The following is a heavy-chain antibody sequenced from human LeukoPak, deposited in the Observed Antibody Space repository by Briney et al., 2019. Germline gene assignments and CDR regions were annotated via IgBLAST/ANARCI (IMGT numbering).Heavy chain of an antibody. J-gene: IGHJ4*02. Sequence: GGSLKLSCAASGFTFSSYGMHWVRQAPGKGLEWAAFIRYDGSNKYYADSVKGRFTISRDNSKNTLYLQMNSLRAEDTAVYYCAKDRGSYPLPRLFDYWGQGTLVTVSS. D-gene: IGHD1-26*01. CDR1: GFTFSSYG. V-gene: IGHV3-30*02. CDR3: AKDRGSYPLPRLFDY. CDR2: IRYDGSNK.